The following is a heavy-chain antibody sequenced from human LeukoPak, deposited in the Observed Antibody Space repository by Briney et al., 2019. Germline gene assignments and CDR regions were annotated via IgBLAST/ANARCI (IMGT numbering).Heavy chain of an antibody. V-gene: IGHV3-48*04. CDR3: ARGPPFIVDAEYFQH. CDR1: GFTFSSYS. J-gene: IGHJ1*01. CDR2: ISSSSSTI. D-gene: IGHD3-22*01. Sequence: GGSLRLSCAASGFTFSSYSMNWVRQAPGKGLEWVSYISSSSSTIYYADSVKGRFTISRDNAKNSLYLQMNSLRAEDTAVYYCARGPPFIVDAEYFQHWGQGTLVTVSS.